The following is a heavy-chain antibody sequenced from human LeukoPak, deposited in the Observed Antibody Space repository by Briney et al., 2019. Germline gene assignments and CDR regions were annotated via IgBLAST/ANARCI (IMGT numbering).Heavy chain of an antibody. Sequence: PGGSLRLSRAASGFTFSSYGMHWVRQAPGKGLEWVAVISYDGSNKYYADSVKGRFTISRDNAKNSLYLQMNSLRAEDTAVYYCARDRYGDYSVDYWGQGTLVTVSS. CDR3: ARDRYGDYSVDY. J-gene: IGHJ4*02. D-gene: IGHD4-17*01. CDR2: ISYDGSNK. CDR1: GFTFSSYG. V-gene: IGHV3-30*03.